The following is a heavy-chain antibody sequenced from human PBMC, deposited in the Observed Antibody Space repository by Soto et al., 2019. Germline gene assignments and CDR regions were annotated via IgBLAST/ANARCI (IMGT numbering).Heavy chain of an antibody. V-gene: IGHV3-30-3*01. CDR1: GFTFSSYA. J-gene: IGHJ4*02. Sequence: GGSLRLSCAASGFTFSSYAMHWVRQAPGKGLEWVAVISYDGSNKYYAGSVKGRFTISKDNSKNTLYLQMNSLRAEDTAVYYCARGEKLVRDYYFDYWGLGTLVTVSS. CDR2: ISYDGSNK. D-gene: IGHD6-6*01. CDR3: ARGEKLVRDYYFDY.